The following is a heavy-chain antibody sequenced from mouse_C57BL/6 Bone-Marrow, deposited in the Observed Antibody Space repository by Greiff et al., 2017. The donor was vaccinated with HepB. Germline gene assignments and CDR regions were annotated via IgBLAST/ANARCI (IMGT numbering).Heavy chain of an antibody. CDR3: AREDGKPSMDY. Sequence: QVHVKQPGAELVKPGASVKLSCKASGYTFTSYWMQWVKQRPGQGLEWIGEIDPSDSYTNYNQKFKGKATLTVDTSSSTAYMQLSSLTSEDSAVYYCAREDGKPSMDYWGQGTSVTVSS. CDR1: GYTFTSYW. V-gene: IGHV1-50*01. J-gene: IGHJ4*01. D-gene: IGHD2-1*01. CDR2: IDPSDSYT.